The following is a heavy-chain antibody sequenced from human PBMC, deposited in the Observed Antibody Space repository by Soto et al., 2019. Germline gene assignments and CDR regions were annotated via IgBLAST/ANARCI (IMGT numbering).Heavy chain of an antibody. CDR1: GCTFTSYA. CDR2: INAGNGNT. CDR3: ARGGSLYWYFDL. Sequence: QVQLVQSGAEVKKPGASVKVSCKASGCTFTSYAMHWVRQAPGQRLEWMGWINAGNGNTKYSQKFQGRVTITRDTSASTAYMELSSLRSEDTAVYYCARGGSLYWYFDLWGRGTLVTDSS. V-gene: IGHV1-3*01. J-gene: IGHJ2*01. D-gene: IGHD1-26*01.